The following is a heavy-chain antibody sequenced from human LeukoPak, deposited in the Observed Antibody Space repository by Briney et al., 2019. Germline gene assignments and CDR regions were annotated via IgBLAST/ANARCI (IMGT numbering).Heavy chain of an antibody. CDR1: GFTVSSNY. V-gene: IGHV3-53*01. D-gene: IGHD3-10*01. Sequence: PGGSLRLSCAVSGFTVSSNYMSWVRQAPGKGLEWVSIHYSAGATYYADSVRGRFTIARDNSKNTVFLQMNSLRAEDTAVYYCASGEVGVRKYYSDPFHHWGQGTLVTVSS. CDR3: ASGEVGVRKYYSDPFHH. CDR2: HYSAGAT. J-gene: IGHJ4*02.